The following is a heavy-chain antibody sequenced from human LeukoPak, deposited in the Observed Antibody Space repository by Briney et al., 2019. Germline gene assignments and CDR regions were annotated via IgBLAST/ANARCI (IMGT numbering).Heavy chain of an antibody. CDR1: GGSISSGGYY. J-gene: IGHJ3*02. CDR2: IYHSGST. Sequence: PSETLSLTCTVSGGSISSGGYYWSWIRQPPGKGLEWIGYIYHSGSTYYNPSLKSRVTISVDRSKNQFSLKLSSVTAADTAVYYCARAVVPAAMHTGGYAFDIWGQGTMVTVSS. D-gene: IGHD2-2*01. V-gene: IGHV4-30-2*01. CDR3: ARAVVPAAMHTGGYAFDI.